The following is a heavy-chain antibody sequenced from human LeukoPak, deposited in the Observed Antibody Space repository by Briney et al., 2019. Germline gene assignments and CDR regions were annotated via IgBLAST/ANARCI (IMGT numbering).Heavy chain of an antibody. J-gene: IGHJ3*02. Sequence: ASVKVSCKASGYTFTSYAMHWARQAPGQRLEWMGWINAGNGNTKYSQKFQGRVTITRDTSASTAYMELSSLRSEDTAVYYCAREVEYYDSSGYYDAFDIWGQGTMVTVSS. CDR3: AREVEYYDSSGYYDAFDI. D-gene: IGHD3-22*01. CDR2: INAGNGNT. V-gene: IGHV1-3*01. CDR1: GYTFTSYA.